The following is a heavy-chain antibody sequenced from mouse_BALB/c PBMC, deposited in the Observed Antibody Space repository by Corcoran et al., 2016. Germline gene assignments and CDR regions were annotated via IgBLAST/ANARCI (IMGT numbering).Heavy chain of an antibody. Sequence: QIQLVQSGPELKKPGETVKISCKASGYTFTDYSMHWVKQAPGKGLKWMGWINTETGEPTYADDFKGRFAFSLETSASTAYLQINNLKNEDTATYFCARGGYYGSIYCWGQGTLVTVSA. CDR3: ARGGYYGSIYC. V-gene: IGHV9-2-1*01. CDR2: INTETGEP. J-gene: IGHJ3*01. CDR1: GYTFTDYS. D-gene: IGHD1-1*01.